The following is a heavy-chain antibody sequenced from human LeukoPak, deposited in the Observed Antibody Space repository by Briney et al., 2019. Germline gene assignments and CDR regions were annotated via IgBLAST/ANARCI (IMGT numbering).Heavy chain of an antibody. CDR3: ARVRQDMITFGGVIDP. CDR2: IYHSGST. J-gene: IGHJ5*02. D-gene: IGHD3-16*01. Sequence: SETLSLTCAVSGGSISSGGYSWSWIRQPPGKGLEWIGYIYHSGSTYYNPSLKSRVTISVDRSKNQFSLKLSSVTAADTAVYYCARVRQDMITFGGVIDPWGQGTLVTVSS. CDR1: GGSISSGGYS. V-gene: IGHV4-30-2*01.